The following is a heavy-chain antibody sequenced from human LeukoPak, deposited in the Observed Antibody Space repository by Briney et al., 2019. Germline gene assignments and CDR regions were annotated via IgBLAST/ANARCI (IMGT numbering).Heavy chain of an antibody. CDR1: GGSFSGYY. Sequence: SETLSLTCAVYGGSFSGYYWSWIRQPPGKGLEWIGEINHSGSTNYNPSLKSRVTISVETSKNQFSLKLSSVTAADTAVYYCARVGGIAVAGTPSFDYCGQGTLVTVSS. D-gene: IGHD6-19*01. CDR2: INHSGST. J-gene: IGHJ4*02. V-gene: IGHV4-34*01. CDR3: ARVGGIAVAGTPSFDY.